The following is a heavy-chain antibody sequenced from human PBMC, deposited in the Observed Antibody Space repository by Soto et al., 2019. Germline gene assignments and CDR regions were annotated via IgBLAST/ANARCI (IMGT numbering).Heavy chain of an antibody. J-gene: IGHJ4*02. Sequence: QRLSCVGSGFTFPNAWMNWVRQGPGKGLEWVGRIKSRTDGGTTDYAAPVKGRFTISRDDSKNTLYLQLNSLKIEDTAVYYCIRGGDYWGQGTLDTVSS. D-gene: IGHD2-15*01. CDR1: GFTFPNAW. V-gene: IGHV3-15*07. CDR2: IKSRTDGGTT. CDR3: IRGGDY.